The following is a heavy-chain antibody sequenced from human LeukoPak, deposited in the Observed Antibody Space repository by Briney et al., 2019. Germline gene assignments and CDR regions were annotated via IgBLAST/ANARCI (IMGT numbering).Heavy chain of an antibody. D-gene: IGHD3-22*01. V-gene: IGHV3-7*03. Sequence: GGSLRLSCAASGFTFSSYWMSWVRQAPGKGLEWVANINQDGSEKYYVDSVKGRFTISRDNAKNSLYLQMNSLGADDTALYYCAKVRSGYYNDAFDMWGQGTMVTVSS. J-gene: IGHJ3*02. CDR2: INQDGSEK. CDR3: AKVRSGYYNDAFDM. CDR1: GFTFSSYW.